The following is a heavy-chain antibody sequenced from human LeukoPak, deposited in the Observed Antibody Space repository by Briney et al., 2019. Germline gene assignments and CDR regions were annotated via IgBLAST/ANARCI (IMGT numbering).Heavy chain of an antibody. CDR2: TYYRSKWYN. CDR1: GDSVSNNNAA. CDR3: AREGMVATSEVWFDP. V-gene: IGHV6-1*01. D-gene: IGHD5-12*01. Sequence: SQTLSLTCAISGDSVSNNNAAWTWIRQSPSRGLEWLGRTYYRSKWYNDYAVSVKSRITINPDTSKNQFSLQLNSVTPEDTAVYYCAREGMVATSEVWFDPWGQGTLVTVSS. J-gene: IGHJ5*02.